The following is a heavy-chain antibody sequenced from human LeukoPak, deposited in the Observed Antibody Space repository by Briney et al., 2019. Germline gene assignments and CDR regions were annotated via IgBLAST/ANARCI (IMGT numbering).Heavy chain of an antibody. CDR3: AKDLEQQLAIYFDY. D-gene: IGHD6-13*01. CDR2: INSSGGST. Sequence: GGSLRFSCAASGFTFSSYAMSRVRQAPGQGLEWVSAINSSGGSTYYAESVKGRFTISRDNSKNTLYLQMNSLRAEDTAVYYCAKDLEQQLAIYFDYWGQGTLVTVSS. J-gene: IGHJ4*02. CDR1: GFTFSSYA. V-gene: IGHV3-23*01.